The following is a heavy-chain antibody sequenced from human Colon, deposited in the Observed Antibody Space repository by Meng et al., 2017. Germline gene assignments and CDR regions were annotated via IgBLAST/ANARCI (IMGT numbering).Heavy chain of an antibody. Sequence: QVQIQESGPGLVKPSETLSLTCSVSGGSIRSTSYYWGWIRQPPGKGLEWIGEINHSGSTNYNPSLKSRVTISVDTSKNQFSLKLSSVTAADTAVYYCARSWGDYYGSGSYAYWGQGTLVTVSS. V-gene: IGHV4-39*07. J-gene: IGHJ4*02. D-gene: IGHD3-10*01. CDR3: ARSWGDYYGSGSYAY. CDR2: INHSGST. CDR1: GGSIRSTSYY.